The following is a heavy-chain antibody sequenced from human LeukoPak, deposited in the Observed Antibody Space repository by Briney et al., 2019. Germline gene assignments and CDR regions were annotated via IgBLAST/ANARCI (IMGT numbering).Heavy chain of an antibody. J-gene: IGHJ4*02. V-gene: IGHV3-30-3*01. CDR2: ISYDGNTI. CDR1: EVTFRNYA. D-gene: IGHD1-7*01. Sequence: PGGSLRLSCAASEVTFRNYAVHWVRQAPGKGLQWVAVISYDGNTIHYADSVKGRFTVSRDNAKNTVYLQMNNLRAEDTAVYYCVGTIAYRGSEYWGQGALVTVSS. CDR3: VGTIAYRGSEY.